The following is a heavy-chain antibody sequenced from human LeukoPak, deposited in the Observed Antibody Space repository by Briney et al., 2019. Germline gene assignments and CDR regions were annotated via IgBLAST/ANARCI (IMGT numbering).Heavy chain of an antibody. D-gene: IGHD4-17*01. Sequence: NPSETLSLTCGVSGASFDDYYWSWVRQTPGKGLEWLGEINHSGYTNDSPSLKSRVTLSIDTSRKQFSLNLRSVTVADAGIYYCTRMTTGHDYWGQGTLVTLCS. V-gene: IGHV4-34*01. J-gene: IGHJ4*02. CDR3: TRMTTGHDY. CDR1: GASFDDYY. CDR2: INHSGYT.